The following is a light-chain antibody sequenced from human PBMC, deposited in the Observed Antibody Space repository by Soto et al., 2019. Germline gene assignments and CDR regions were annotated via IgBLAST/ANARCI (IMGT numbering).Light chain of an antibody. V-gene: IGKV3-15*01. CDR1: QSVSLN. Sequence: EIVMTQSPATLSVSPGERATLSCRASQSVSLNLAWYQQKPGQAPRLLIYGASTRATGIPARFSGSGSGTEFTLTINSLQSEDFAVYYCHHYNNWPPWTFGQGTKVEIK. CDR3: HHYNNWPPWT. CDR2: GAS. J-gene: IGKJ1*01.